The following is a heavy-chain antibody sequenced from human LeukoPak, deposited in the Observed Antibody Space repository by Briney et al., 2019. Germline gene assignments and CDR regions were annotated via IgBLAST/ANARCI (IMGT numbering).Heavy chain of an antibody. Sequence: SQTLTLTCAISGDSVSSNSAAWNWIRQSPSRGLEWLGRTYYRSKWYNDYAVSVKSRITIKPDTSKNQFSLKLNSVTAADTAVYYCARVKSFIDSIDYWGQGTLVTVSS. CDR1: GDSVSSNSAA. CDR3: ARVKSFIDSIDY. CDR2: TYYRSKWYN. D-gene: IGHD3-22*01. J-gene: IGHJ4*02. V-gene: IGHV6-1*01.